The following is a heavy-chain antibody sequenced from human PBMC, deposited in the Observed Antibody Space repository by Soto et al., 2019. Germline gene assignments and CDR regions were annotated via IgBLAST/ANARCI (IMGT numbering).Heavy chain of an antibody. CDR2: INRNSGFT. V-gene: IGHV1-2*04. Sequence: ASVKFSCKASGYTFTGFYMHWVRQAPGQVLECMVWINRNSGFTNYXXKFQVWVXXTRDTSISPAXMELSXLRPDDTAVYYCARAHGTNAFDIWRQGTMVTVS. CDR3: ARAHGTNAFDI. CDR1: GYTFTGFY. J-gene: IGHJ3*02. D-gene: IGHD4-17*01.